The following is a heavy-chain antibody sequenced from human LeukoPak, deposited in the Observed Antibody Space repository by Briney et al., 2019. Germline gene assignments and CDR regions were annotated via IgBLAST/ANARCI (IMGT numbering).Heavy chain of an antibody. Sequence: SETLSLTCTVCGVPPSGYYYWTWIRQPAGKGLEWIGRVSSSGTPEYNPSLKNRVAISVNPSESRFFLTVTSVTAADTAVYYCARSSDYGDYEYFLYWGQGTLVAVAS. J-gene: IGHJ1*01. D-gene: IGHD4-17*01. V-gene: IGHV4-4*07. CDR1: GVPPSGYYY. CDR2: VSSSGTP. CDR3: ARSSDYGDYEYFLY.